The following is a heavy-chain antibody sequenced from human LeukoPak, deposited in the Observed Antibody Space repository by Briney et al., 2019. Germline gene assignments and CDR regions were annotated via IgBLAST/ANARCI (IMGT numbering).Heavy chain of an antibody. CDR3: ARAPQKQQLFDY. CDR2: ITSSSSRT. D-gene: IGHD6-13*01. V-gene: IGHV3-21*01. CDR1: GFTFSSYE. J-gene: IGHJ4*02. Sequence: PGGSLRLSCAASGFTFSSYEMNWVRQAPGKALEWVSSITSSSSRTFYADSVKGRYTISRDNAQNSLYLQMDSLRAEDTAVYYCARAPQKQQLFDYWGQGTLVTVSS.